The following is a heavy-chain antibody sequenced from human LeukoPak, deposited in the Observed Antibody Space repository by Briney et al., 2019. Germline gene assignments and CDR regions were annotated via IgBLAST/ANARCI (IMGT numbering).Heavy chain of an antibody. D-gene: IGHD3-10*01. CDR1: GGSFSGYY. V-gene: IGHV4-34*01. CDR3: ASPDYYGSGGYDY. CDR2: INHSGST. Sequence: PSETLSLTCAVYGGSFSGYYWSWIRQPPGKGLEWIGEINHSGSTNYNPSLKSRVTISVDTSKNQFSLKLSSVTAADTAVYYCASPDYYGSGGYDYWGQGTLVTVSS. J-gene: IGHJ4*02.